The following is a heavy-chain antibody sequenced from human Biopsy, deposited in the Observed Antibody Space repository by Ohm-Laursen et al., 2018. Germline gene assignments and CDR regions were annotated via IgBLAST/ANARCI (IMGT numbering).Heavy chain of an antibody. CDR1: GGDINNYY. J-gene: IGHJ3*01. V-gene: IGHV4-4*07. D-gene: IGHD3-22*01. CDR3: ASVVLGPTNDAFDL. Sequence: SDTLSLICNVSGGDINNYYWSWIRQPAGKGLEWIGRIYPGGSTNYNPSLKSRVTMSVDTSKKQPSLRLRSVTAADTAMYYCASVVLGPTNDAFDLWGQGTMVVVSS. CDR2: IYPGGST.